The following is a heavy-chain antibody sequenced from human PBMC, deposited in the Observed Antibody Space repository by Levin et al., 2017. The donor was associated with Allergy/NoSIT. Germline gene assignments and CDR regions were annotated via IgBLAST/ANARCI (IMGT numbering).Heavy chain of an antibody. J-gene: IGHJ6*04. Sequence: SQTLSLTCTVSGDSISGYYWSWIRQPPGKGLEWVGHIYYSGSTNYNPSLKSRTTLSVDMSRNQFSLKLSSVTAGDTAVYYCARDKIIMLRGDTYYYGMDVWGKGTTV. D-gene: IGHD3-10*01. V-gene: IGHV4-59*01. CDR1: GDSISGYY. CDR3: ARDKIIMLRGDTYYYGMDV. CDR2: IYYSGST.